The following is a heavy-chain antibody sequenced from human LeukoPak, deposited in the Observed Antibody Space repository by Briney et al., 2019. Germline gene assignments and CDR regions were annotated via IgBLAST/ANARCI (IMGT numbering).Heavy chain of an antibody. D-gene: IGHD3-22*01. V-gene: IGHV3-30*18. CDR2: VSNDGNNK. CDR3: AKSSGYYQGPFDY. CDR1: GLTFSTYG. J-gene: IGHJ4*02. Sequence: GGSLRLSCAASGLTFSTYGMHWVRRAPGKGLEWVAVVSNDGNNKYYADSVEGRFSISRDNSKNTLYLQMNSLRAEDTAVYYCAKSSGYYQGPFDYWGQGTLVTVSS.